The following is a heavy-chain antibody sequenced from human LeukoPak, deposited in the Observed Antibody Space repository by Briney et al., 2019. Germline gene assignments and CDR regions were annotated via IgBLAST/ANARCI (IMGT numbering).Heavy chain of an antibody. CDR1: GGSISSSSYY. CDR2: IYYSGST. CDR3: ASLTLADTSGYGEFDY. V-gene: IGHV4-39*01. D-gene: IGHD3-22*01. J-gene: IGHJ4*02. Sequence: SETLSLTCTVSGGSISSSSYYRGWIRQPPGKGLEWIGSIYYSGSTYYNPSLKSRVTISVDTSKNQFSLKLSSVTAADTAVYYCASLTLADTSGYGEFDYWGQGTLVTVSS.